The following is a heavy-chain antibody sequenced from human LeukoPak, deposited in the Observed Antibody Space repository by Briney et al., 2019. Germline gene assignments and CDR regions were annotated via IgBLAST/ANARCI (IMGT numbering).Heavy chain of an antibody. Sequence: GGSLRLSCAASGLTLSNYAMNWVRQAPGKGLEWVSTIGDSTHHADSVNGRFTISRDDSKNTLYLQMSSLRAEDTAVYYCVKGISGSSYSPPDCWGQGILVTVSS. D-gene: IGHD3-10*01. CDR1: GLTLSNYA. CDR3: VKGISGSSYSPPDC. CDR2: IGDST. J-gene: IGHJ4*02. V-gene: IGHV3-23*01.